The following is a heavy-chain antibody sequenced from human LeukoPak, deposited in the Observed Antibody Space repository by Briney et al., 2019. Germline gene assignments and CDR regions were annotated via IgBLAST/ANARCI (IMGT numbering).Heavy chain of an antibody. D-gene: IGHD4-17*01. V-gene: IGHV3-30*04. CDR1: GFTFSSYV. CDR3: ARDPDYGDYVGQDQESL. J-gene: IGHJ4*02. CDR2: ISYDGSNK. Sequence: QSGGSLRLSCAASGFTFSSYVMHWVRQAPGKGLEWVAIISYDGSNKYYADSVKGRFTISRDNSKDTLYLQMNSLRAEDTAVYYCARDPDYGDYVGQDQESLWGQGTLVTVSS.